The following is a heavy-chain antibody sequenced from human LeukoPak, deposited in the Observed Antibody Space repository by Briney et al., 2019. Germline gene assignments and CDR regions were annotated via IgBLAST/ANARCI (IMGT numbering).Heavy chain of an antibody. V-gene: IGHV3-21*01. J-gene: IGHJ3*02. CDR3: ARAERLFAAFDI. Sequence: GGSLRLSCAASGFTFSSYSMNWVRQAPGKGLEWISSISSSSSYIYYADSVKGRFTISRDNAKNSLYLQMNSLRAEDTAVYYCARAERLFAAFDIWGQGTMVTVSS. D-gene: IGHD6-25*01. CDR1: GFTFSSYS. CDR2: ISSSSSYI.